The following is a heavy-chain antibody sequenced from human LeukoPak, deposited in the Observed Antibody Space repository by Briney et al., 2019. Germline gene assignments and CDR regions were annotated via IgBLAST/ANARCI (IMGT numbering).Heavy chain of an antibody. CDR1: GFTFSSYA. CDR2: ISGSGGST. J-gene: IGHJ4*02. D-gene: IGHD3-10*01. Sequence: PGGSLRLSCAASGFTFSSYAMSWVRQAPGKGLEWVSAISGSGGSTYYADSVKGRLTISRDNSRNTLYLQMNSLRAEDTAVYYCAKRYYYDSVNYYDDYWGQGTLVTVSS. CDR3: AKRYYYDSVNYYDDY. V-gene: IGHV3-23*01.